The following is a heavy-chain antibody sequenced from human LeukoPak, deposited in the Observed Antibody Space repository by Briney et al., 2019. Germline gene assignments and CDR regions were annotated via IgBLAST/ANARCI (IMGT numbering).Heavy chain of an antibody. J-gene: IGHJ4*02. CDR2: INHSGST. V-gene: IGHV4-34*01. Sequence: SETLSLTCAVYGGSFSGYYWSWIRQPPGKGLEWIGEINHSGSTNYNPSLKSRVTISVDTSKNHFSLKLSSVTAADTAVYYCARDFRGGYDFWSGYYTPYYFDYWGQGTLVTVSP. CDR1: GGSFSGYY. D-gene: IGHD3-3*01. CDR3: ARDFRGGYDFWSGYYTPYYFDY.